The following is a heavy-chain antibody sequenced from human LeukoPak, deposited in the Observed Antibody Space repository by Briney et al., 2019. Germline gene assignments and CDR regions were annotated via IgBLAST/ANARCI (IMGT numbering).Heavy chain of an antibody. CDR3: ARGVSEHRAFYDWFDP. J-gene: IGHJ5*02. Sequence: TSQTLSLTCTVSGDSISSGDYYWRWIRQPPGKGLEWIGHIYFSGTTYYNPSLKSRVIISVDTSKNQFSLKLSSVTAADTAVYYCARGVSEHRAFYDWFDPWGQGTLVTVSS. V-gene: IGHV4-30-4*08. CDR1: GDSISSGDYY. D-gene: IGHD2/OR15-2a*01. CDR2: IYFSGTT.